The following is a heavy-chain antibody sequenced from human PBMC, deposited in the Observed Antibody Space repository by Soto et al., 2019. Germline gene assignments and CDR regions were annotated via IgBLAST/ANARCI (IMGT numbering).Heavy chain of an antibody. V-gene: IGHV1-18*01. CDR2: ISAYNGNT. D-gene: IGHD4-17*01. CDR3: ARGGYGDFYYYYGMDV. Sequence: GASVKVSCKASGYTFTSYGISWVRQAPGQGLEWMGWISAYNGNTNYAQKLQGRVTMTTDTSTSTAYMELRSLRSDDTAVYYCARGGYGDFYYYYGMDVWGQGXTVTVYS. J-gene: IGHJ6*02. CDR1: GYTFTSYG.